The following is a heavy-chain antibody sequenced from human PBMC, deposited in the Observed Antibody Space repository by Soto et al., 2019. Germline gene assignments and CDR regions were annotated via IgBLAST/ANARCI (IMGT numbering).Heavy chain of an antibody. CDR3: ARDLWGNEPHFDY. CDR2: INPNSGGT. V-gene: IGHV1-2*02. CDR1: GYTFTGYY. J-gene: IGHJ4*02. Sequence: ASVKVSCKASGYTFTGYYMHWVRQAPGQGLEWMGWINPNSGGTNYAQKVQGRVTMTTDTSTSTAYMELRSLRSDDTAVYYCARDLWGNEPHFDYWGQGTLVTVSS. D-gene: IGHD3-16*01.